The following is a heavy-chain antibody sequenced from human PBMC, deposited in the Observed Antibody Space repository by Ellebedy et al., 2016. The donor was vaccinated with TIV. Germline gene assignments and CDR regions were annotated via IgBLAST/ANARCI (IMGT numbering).Heavy chain of an antibody. CDR3: ARRRVVPAAGGWFDP. V-gene: IGHV1-18*01. Sequence: ASVKVSCKASGYTFTSYGISWVRQAPGQGLEWMGWISAYNGNTNYAQKLQGRVTMTTDTSTSTAYMELRSLRSDDTAVYYCARRRVVPAAGGWFDPWGQGTLVTVSS. CDR1: GYTFTSYG. D-gene: IGHD2-2*01. J-gene: IGHJ5*02. CDR2: ISAYNGNT.